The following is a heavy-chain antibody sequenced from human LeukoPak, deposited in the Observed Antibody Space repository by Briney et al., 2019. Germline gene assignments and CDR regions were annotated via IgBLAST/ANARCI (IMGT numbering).Heavy chain of an antibody. J-gene: IGHJ4*02. V-gene: IGHV3-23*01. D-gene: IGHD5-18*01. CDR3: AKDHGYNYGYNSY. CDR1: GFTFSSYA. CDR2: ISGSGDST. Sequence: GGSLRLSCAASGFTFSSYAMSWVRQAPGKGLEWVSAISGSGDSTDFADSVTGRFTISRDNSKNTLYLQMNSLRAEDTAVYYCAKDHGYNYGYNSYWGQGTLVTVSS.